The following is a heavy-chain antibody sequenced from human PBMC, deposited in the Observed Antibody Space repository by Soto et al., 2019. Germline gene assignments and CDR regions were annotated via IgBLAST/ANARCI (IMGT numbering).Heavy chain of an antibody. CDR2: IYYSGST. V-gene: IGHV4-31*03. D-gene: IGHD3-10*01. CDR3: ARGRWYYGSGSYSDMDV. CDR1: GGSISSGGYY. J-gene: IGHJ6*02. Sequence: PSETRSLTCTVSGGSISSGGYYWSWIRQHPGKGLEWIGYIYYSGSTYYNPSLKSRVTISVDTSKNQFSLKLSSVTAADTAVYYCARGRWYYGSGSYSDMDVWGQGTTVTVSS.